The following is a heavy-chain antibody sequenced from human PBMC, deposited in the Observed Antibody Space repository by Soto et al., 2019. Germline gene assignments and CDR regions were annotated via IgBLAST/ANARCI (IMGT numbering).Heavy chain of an antibody. CDR3: ARGRRIVVVPAATTRNWFDP. CDR2: INPNSGGR. CDR1: GYTFTGYY. V-gene: IGHV1-2*04. D-gene: IGHD2-2*01. J-gene: IGHJ5*02. Sequence: ASVKVSCKASGYTFTGYYMHWVRQAPGQGLEWMGWINPNSGGRNYAQKFQGWVTMTRDTSISTAYMELSRLRSDDTAVYYCARGRRIVVVPAATTRNWFDPWGQGTLVTVSS.